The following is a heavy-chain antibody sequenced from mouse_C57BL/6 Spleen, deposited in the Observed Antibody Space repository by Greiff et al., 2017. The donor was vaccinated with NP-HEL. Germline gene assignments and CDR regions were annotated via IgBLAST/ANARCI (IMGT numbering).Heavy chain of an antibody. CDR2: IYPGNSDT. Sequence: VQLQQSGTVLARPGASVKMSCKTSGYTFTSYWMHWVKQRPGQGLEWIGAIYPGNSDTSYNQKFKGKAKLTAVTSASTAYMELSRLTKEDSAVYYFTTPTSYYAMDYWGQGTSVTVSS. CDR1: GYTFTSYW. V-gene: IGHV1-5*01. J-gene: IGHJ4*01. D-gene: IGHD5-5*01. CDR3: TTPTSYYAMDY.